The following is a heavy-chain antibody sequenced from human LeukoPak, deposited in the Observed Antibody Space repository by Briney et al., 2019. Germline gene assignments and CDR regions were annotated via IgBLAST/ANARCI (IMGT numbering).Heavy chain of an antibody. J-gene: IGHJ4*02. Sequence: PGGSLRLSCAVSGITLSNYGMSWVRQAPGKGLGWVAGISGSGGRPNYADSVKGRFTISRDNAKNTLYLQMNSLRAEDTAVYFCAKRGVVIRVILVGFHKEAYYFDSWGQGALVTVSS. V-gene: IGHV3-23*01. CDR3: AKRGVVIRVILVGFHKEAYYFDS. CDR1: GITLSNYG. D-gene: IGHD3-22*01. CDR2: ISGSGGRP.